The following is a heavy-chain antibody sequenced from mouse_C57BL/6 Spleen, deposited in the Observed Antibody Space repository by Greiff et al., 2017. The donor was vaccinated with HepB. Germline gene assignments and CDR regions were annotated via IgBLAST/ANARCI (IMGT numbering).Heavy chain of an antibody. CDR2: ISSGSSTI. V-gene: IGHV5-17*01. D-gene: IGHD3-2*02. J-gene: IGHJ4*01. CDR3: ARRDSSGYRAMDY. CDR1: GFTFSDYG. Sequence: EVMLVESGGGLVKPGGSLKLSCAASGFTFSDYGMHWVRQAPEKGLEWVAYISSGSSTIYYADTVKGRFTISRDNAKNTLFLQMTSLRSEDTAMYYCARRDSSGYRAMDYWGQGTSVTVSS.